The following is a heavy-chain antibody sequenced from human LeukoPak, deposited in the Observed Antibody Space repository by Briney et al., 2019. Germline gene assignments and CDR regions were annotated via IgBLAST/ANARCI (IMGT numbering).Heavy chain of an antibody. V-gene: IGHV4-34*01. CDR3: ARGGPYSSSWYTYYYYYMDV. CDR1: GGSFSGYY. CDR2: VNHSGST. J-gene: IGHJ6*03. Sequence: SETLSLTCAVYGGSFSGYYWSCIRQPPGKGLEWIGEVNHSGSTNYNPSLKSRVTISVDTSKNQFSLKLSSVTAADTAVYYCARGGPYSSSWYTYYYYYMDVWGKGTTVTVSS. D-gene: IGHD6-13*01.